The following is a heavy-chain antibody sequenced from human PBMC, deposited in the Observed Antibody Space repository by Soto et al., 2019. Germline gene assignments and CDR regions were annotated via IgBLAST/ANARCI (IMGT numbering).Heavy chain of an antibody. CDR3: AKIGNYYSFDY. CDR1: GFTFSSYG. J-gene: IGHJ4*02. V-gene: IGHV3-30*18. CDR2: ISYDGSNK. Sequence: QVQLVESGGGVVQPGRSLRLSCAASGFTFSSYGMHWVRQAPGKGLEWVAVISYDGSNKYYADSVKGRFTISRDNSKNTLYLQMNSLRAEDTAVYYCAKIGNYYSFDYWGQGTLVTVSS. D-gene: IGHD3-22*01.